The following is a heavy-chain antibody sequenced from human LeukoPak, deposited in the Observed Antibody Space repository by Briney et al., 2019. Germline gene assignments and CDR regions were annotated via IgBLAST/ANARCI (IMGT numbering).Heavy chain of an antibody. D-gene: IGHD1-26*01. J-gene: IGHJ3*02. Sequence: GGSLRLSCAASGFTFSSYSMNWVRQAPGKGLEWVSSISSSSSYIYYADSVKGRFTISRDNAKNSLYLQMNSLRAEDTAVYYCARGGSHGAFDIWGQGTMVTVSS. CDR2: ISSSSSYI. V-gene: IGHV3-21*01. CDR3: ARGGSHGAFDI. CDR1: GFTFSSYS.